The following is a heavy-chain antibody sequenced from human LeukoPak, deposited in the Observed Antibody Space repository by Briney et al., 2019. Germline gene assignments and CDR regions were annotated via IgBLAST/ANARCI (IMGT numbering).Heavy chain of an antibody. CDR1: GYTFTSYY. CDR3: ARGWVRYYYYMDV. V-gene: IGHV1-2*02. J-gene: IGHJ6*03. CDR2: INPNSGGT. Sequence: GASVKVSCKASGYTFTSYYMHWVRQAPGQGLEWMGWINPNSGGTNYAQKFQGRVTMTRDTSISTTYMELSRLRSDDTAVYYCARGWVRYYYYMDVWGKGTTVTVSS. D-gene: IGHD3-10*01.